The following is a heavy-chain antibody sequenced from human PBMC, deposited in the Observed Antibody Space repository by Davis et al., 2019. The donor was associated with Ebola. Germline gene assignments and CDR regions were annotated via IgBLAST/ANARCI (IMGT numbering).Heavy chain of an antibody. Sequence: SETLSLTCTVSGGSISSSSYYWGWIRQPTGKGLEWIGSIYYSGSTYYNPSLKSRITISVDTSKNQFSLKLSSVTAAATAVYYCASFGYEIDYWGQGTLVTVSS. J-gene: IGHJ4*02. V-gene: IGHV4-39*01. CDR3: ASFGYEIDY. D-gene: IGHD5-18*01. CDR2: IYYSGST. CDR1: GGSISSSSYY.